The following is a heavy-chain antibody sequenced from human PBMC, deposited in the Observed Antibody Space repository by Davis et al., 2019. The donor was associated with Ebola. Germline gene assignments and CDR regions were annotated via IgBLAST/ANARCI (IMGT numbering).Heavy chain of an antibody. V-gene: IGHV4-34*01. CDR1: GGSFSGYY. J-gene: IGHJ4*02. Sequence: SQTLSLTCAVYGGSFSGYYWSWIRQPPGKGLEWIGEINHSGSTNYNPSLKSRVTISVDTSKNQFSLKLSSVTAADTAVYYCARALAVAGRDPPGYWGQGTLVTVSS. CDR3: ARALAVAGRDPPGY. CDR2: INHSGST. D-gene: IGHD6-19*01.